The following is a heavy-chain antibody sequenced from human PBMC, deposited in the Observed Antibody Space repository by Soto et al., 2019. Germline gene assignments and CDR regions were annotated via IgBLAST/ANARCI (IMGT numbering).Heavy chain of an antibody. J-gene: IGHJ5*02. CDR2: LSPIFGAA. V-gene: IGHV1-69*01. Sequence: QVQLVQSGAEVRKPGSSVKVSCKISGGTFTNYVISWLRQATGQGLAWMGWLSPIFGAANLAQKFQGRVTITAAESTITVNMELSSPTSESTAVYARARGRSSPRFDPWGQGTLVTVSS. CDR1: GGTFTNYV. CDR3: ARGRSSPRFDP. D-gene: IGHD6-6*01.